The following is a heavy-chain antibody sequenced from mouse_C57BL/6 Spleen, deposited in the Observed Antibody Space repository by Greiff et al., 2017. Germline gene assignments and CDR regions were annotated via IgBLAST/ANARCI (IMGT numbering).Heavy chain of an antibody. CDR2: IYPGSGST. Sequence: VQLQQSGAELVKPGASVKMSCKASGYTFTSYWITWVKQRPGQGLEWIGDIYPGSGSTNYNEKFKSKATLTVDTSSSTAYMQLSSLTSEDAAVXYCARAGDGHPFAYWGQGTLVTVSA. J-gene: IGHJ3*01. CDR3: ARAGDGHPFAY. D-gene: IGHD2-3*01. V-gene: IGHV1-55*01. CDR1: GYTFTSYW.